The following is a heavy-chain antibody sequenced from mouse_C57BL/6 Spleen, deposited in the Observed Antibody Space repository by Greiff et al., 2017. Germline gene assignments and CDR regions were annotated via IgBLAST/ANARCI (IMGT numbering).Heavy chain of an antibody. CDR1: GYAFTNYL. CDR2: INPGSGGT. V-gene: IGHV1-54*01. D-gene: IGHD1-3*01. CDR3: AREWYSRGAMDY. J-gene: IGHJ4*01. Sequence: QVQLQQSGAELVRPGTSVKVSCKASGYAFTNYLIEWVKQRPGKGLEWIGVINPGSGGTNYNEKFKGKATLTADKSSSTAYMQLSSLTSEDSAVYFCAREWYSRGAMDYWGQGTSVTVSS.